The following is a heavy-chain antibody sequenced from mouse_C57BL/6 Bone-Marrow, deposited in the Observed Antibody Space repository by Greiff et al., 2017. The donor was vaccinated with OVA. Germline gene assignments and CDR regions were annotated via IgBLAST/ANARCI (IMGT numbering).Heavy chain of an antibody. V-gene: IGHV1-81*01. Sequence: QVHVKQSGAELARPGASVKLSCKASGYTFTSYGISWVKQRTGQGLEWIGEIYPRSGNTYYNEKFKGKATLTAAKSSSTAYMELRSLTSEDSAVYFCASAYSLYYFDYWGQGTTLTVSS. CDR3: ASAYSLYYFDY. CDR1: GYTFTSYG. J-gene: IGHJ2*01. CDR2: IYPRSGNT. D-gene: IGHD2-10*01.